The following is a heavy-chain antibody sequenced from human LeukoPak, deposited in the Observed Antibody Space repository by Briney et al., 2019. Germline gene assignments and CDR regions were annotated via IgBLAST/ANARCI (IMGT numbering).Heavy chain of an antibody. V-gene: IGHV4-39*07. CDR3: ARAVTTVTRWFDP. CDR1: GGSISSSSYY. J-gene: IGHJ5*02. Sequence: SETLSLTCTVSGGSISSSSYYWGWIRQPPGKGLEWIGSIYYSGSTYYNPSLESRVTISVDTSKNQFSLKLSSVTAADTAVYYCARAVTTVTRWFDPWGRGTLVTVSS. D-gene: IGHD4-11*01. CDR2: IYYSGST.